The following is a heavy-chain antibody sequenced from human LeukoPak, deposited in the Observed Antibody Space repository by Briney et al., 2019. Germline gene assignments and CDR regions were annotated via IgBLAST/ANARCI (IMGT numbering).Heavy chain of an antibody. D-gene: IGHD3-10*01. CDR3: AREADYYGPYYFDY. V-gene: IGHV4-59*02. Sequence: SETLSLTCTVSGGSVSDYYWSWIRQSPGKGLEWIGYIYYTGSSSYNPSLRSRVTISADTSKNQFSLKLSSVTAADTAVYYCAREADYYGPYYFDYWGQGTLVTVSS. CDR1: GGSVSDYY. J-gene: IGHJ4*02. CDR2: IYYTGSS.